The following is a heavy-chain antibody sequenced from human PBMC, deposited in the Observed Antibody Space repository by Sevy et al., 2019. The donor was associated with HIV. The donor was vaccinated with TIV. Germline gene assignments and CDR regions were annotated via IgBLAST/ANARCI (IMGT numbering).Heavy chain of an antibody. D-gene: IGHD3-3*01. V-gene: IGHV4-59*08. CDR3: SILFGNYEFWSVFYTLFDP. CDR1: GGSISSYY. J-gene: IGHJ5*02. Sequence: SETLSLTCTVSGGSISSYYWSWIRQPPGKGLEWIGYIYYSGSNNYNPSLKSRVTISVDTSKNQFSRKLSSVTAADTAVYYCSILFGNYEFWSVFYTLFDPWGQGTLVTVSS. CDR2: IYYSGSN.